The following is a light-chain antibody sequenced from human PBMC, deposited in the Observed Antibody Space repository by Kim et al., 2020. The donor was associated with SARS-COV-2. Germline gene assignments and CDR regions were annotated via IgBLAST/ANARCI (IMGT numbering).Light chain of an antibody. CDR2: YDS. CDR1: NIGSKS. J-gene: IGLJ3*02. V-gene: IGLV3-21*04. Sequence: SYELTQPPPVSVAPGKTARITCGGNNIGSKSVHWYQQKPGQAPVLVIYYDSDRPSGIPERFSGSNSGNTATLTISRVEAGDEADYYCQVWDSSSDHRGVFGGGTQLTVL. CDR3: QVWDSSSDHRGV.